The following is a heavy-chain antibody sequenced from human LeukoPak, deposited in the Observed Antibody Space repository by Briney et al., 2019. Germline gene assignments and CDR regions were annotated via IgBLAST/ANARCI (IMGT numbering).Heavy chain of an antibody. V-gene: IGHV4-38-2*02. CDR2: INHSGDT. J-gene: IGHJ5*02. Sequence: PSETLSLTCTVSGYSIRRGYFWAWIRQPPGKGLEWIGSINHSGDTYYNPSLKSRVTISVDTSKNQFSLKLTSVTAADTAEYYCARDHDSPSSPWTIDPWGRRTLVTVSS. D-gene: IGHD2-2*01. CDR3: ARDHDSPSSPWTIDP. CDR1: GYSIRRGYF.